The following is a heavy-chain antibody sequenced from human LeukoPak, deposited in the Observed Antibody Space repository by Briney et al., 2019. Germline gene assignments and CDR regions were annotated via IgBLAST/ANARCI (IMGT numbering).Heavy chain of an antibody. J-gene: IGHJ4*02. CDR1: GASISSYY. Sequence: ASETLSLTCTVSGASISSYYWSWIRQPPGKGLEWIGYMSYSGSTNYNPSLKSRVTISADTSKNQVSLTLSSVTAADTAVYYCARHPELYFFDYWGQGTLVTVFS. CDR3: ARHPELYFFDY. D-gene: IGHD3-10*01. CDR2: MSYSGST. V-gene: IGHV4-59*08.